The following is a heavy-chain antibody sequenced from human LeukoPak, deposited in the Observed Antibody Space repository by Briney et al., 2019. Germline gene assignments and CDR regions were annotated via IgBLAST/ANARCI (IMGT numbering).Heavy chain of an antibody. D-gene: IGHD3-16*02. CDR3: ARRSYDYVWGSYRMGAFDI. Sequence: KPSETLSLTCAVYGGSFSGYYWSWIRQSPGKGLEWIGEINHSGSTNYNPSLKSRVTISVDTSKNQFSLKLSSVTAADTDVYYCARRSYDYVWGSYRMGAFDIWGQGTMVTVSS. V-gene: IGHV4-34*01. J-gene: IGHJ3*02. CDR1: GGSFSGYY. CDR2: INHSGST.